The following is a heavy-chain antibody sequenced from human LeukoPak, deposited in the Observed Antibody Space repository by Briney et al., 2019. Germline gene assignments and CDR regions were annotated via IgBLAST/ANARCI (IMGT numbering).Heavy chain of an antibody. CDR2: IYSDGNT. CDR1: GFTVSGNF. Sequence: PGRSLRLSCAASGFTVSGNFMSWVRQAPGKGLEWVSVIYSDGNTYYADSVRGRFTVSRDNSRDTLYLQMNSLRAEDTAVYYCARDLYCSAGSCSSWGQGTLVTVSS. J-gene: IGHJ5*02. CDR3: ARDLYCSAGSCSS. V-gene: IGHV3-66*02. D-gene: IGHD2-15*01.